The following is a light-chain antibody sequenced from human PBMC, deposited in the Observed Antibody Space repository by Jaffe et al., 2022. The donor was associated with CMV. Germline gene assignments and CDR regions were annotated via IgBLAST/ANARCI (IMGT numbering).Light chain of an antibody. CDR3: QQYSTYPWT. Sequence: DIQMTQSPSTLSASVGDRVTITCRSSQSVRDWLAWYQQKPGIAPKLLIYEASSLGSGVPSRFSGSGSGTEFTLTIRSLQPDDSATYYCQQYSTYPWTFGHGT. CDR2: EAS. V-gene: IGKV1-5*03. CDR1: QSVRDW. J-gene: IGKJ1*01.